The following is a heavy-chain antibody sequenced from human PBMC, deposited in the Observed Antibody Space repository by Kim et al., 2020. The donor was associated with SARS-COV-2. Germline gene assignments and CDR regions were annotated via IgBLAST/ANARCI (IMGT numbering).Heavy chain of an antibody. CDR3: ARAVTTDADAFDI. D-gene: IGHD4-17*01. J-gene: IGHJ3*02. Sequence: GGSLRLSCAASGFTFSTYDMHWLRQRSGKGLEWVSAIGIAGDTYYPDSVKGRFTISRENAKNSLYLQMNSLRDADTAVYYCARAVTTDADAFDIWGPGT. V-gene: IGHV3-13*01. CDR2: IGIAGDT. CDR1: GFTFSTYD.